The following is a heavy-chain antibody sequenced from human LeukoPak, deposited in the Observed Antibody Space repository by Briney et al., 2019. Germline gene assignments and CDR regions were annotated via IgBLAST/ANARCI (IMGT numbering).Heavy chain of an antibody. V-gene: IGHV1-2*02. CDR2: INPNSGGT. Sequence: ASVKVSCKASGYTFTGYYMHWVRQAPGQGLEWMGWINPNSGGTNYAQKFQGRVTMTRDTSISTAYMELSRLRSDDTAVYYCARIMAKARNSSGYYSFGYWGQGTLVTVSS. CDR3: ARIMAKARNSSGYYSFGY. D-gene: IGHD3-22*01. CDR1: GYTFTGYY. J-gene: IGHJ4*02.